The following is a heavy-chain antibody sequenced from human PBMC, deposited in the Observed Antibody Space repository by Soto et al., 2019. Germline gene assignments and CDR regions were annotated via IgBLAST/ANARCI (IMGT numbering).Heavy chain of an antibody. CDR2: SRNRVNSHTT. CDR3: TRGLLGGAPSYTFHGMDV. Sequence: EVQLVESGGGLVQPGGSLRLSCAASGCTFSDQYMDWVRQAPGKGLEWVARSRNRVNSHTTEYAASVKGRFTIARDESKSSLYPQMNSLKIEDTAVYYCTRGLLGGAPSYTFHGMDVWGQGTTVTVSS. CDR1: GCTFSDQY. V-gene: IGHV3-72*01. D-gene: IGHD1-26*01. J-gene: IGHJ6*01.